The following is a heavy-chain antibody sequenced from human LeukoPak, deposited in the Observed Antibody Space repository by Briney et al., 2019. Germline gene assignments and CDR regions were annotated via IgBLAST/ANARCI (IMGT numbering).Heavy chain of an antibody. J-gene: IGHJ5*02. CDR2: IFQSGRT. V-gene: IGHV4-4*02. D-gene: IGHD1-1*01. CDR3: ARGTRSNWFDP. CDR1: GNSISSTNW. Sequence: SETLSLTCAVSGNSISSTNWWSWVRQPPGKGLEWIGEIFQSGRTNYNPSLKSRVTISVDKSRNQFSLKLTSVTAADTAVYYCARGTRSNWFDPWGQGTLVTVSS.